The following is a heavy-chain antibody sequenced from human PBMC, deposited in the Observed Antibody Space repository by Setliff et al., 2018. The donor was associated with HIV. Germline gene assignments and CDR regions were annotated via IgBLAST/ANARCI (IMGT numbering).Heavy chain of an antibody. CDR3: ARAPFYSGYDSHDSSGYYLDAFDI. CDR1: GGSISSYY. Sequence: SETLSLTCTISGGSISSYYWSGIRQPPGKGLEWIGNIHSSGSTNYNPSLKSRVTISVDTSKKQFSLKVNSVTAADTAVYYCARAPFYSGYDSHDSSGYYLDAFDIWGPGTMVTVSS. J-gene: IGHJ3*02. V-gene: IGHV4-4*09. CDR2: IHSSGST. D-gene: IGHD3-22*01.